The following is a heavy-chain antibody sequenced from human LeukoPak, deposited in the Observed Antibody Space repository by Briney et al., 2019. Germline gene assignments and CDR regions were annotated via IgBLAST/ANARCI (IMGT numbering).Heavy chain of an antibody. V-gene: IGHV5-51*01. CDR1: GYSFASYW. D-gene: IGHD2-2*01. J-gene: IGHJ4*02. CDR3: ARHLSSITSCPNY. CDR2: IYPGNSDI. Sequence: GESLKISCKGSGYSFASYWIAWVRQMPGKGLEWMGVIYPGNSDITYSPSFQGQVTISADKSVSTAYLHWSSLKASDTAISYCARHLSSITSCPNYWGQGTLVTVSS.